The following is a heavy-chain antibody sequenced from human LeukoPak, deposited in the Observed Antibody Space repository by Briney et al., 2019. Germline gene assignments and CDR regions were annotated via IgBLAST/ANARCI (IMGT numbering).Heavy chain of an antibody. CDR2: INPNSGGT. V-gene: IGHV1-2*06. CDR1: GYTFTGYY. J-gene: IGHJ6*03. CDR3: ARDPCSGGTCYYYMDV. D-gene: IGHD2-15*01. Sequence: GASVKVSCKASGYTFTGYYMHWVRQAPGQGLEWMGRINPNSGGTSYAQKFQDRVTMTRDTSISTAYTELSTLTSDDTAVYYCARDPCSGGTCYYYMDVWGKGTTVTVSS.